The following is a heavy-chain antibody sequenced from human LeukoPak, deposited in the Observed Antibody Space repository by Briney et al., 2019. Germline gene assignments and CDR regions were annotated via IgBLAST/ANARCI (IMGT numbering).Heavy chain of an antibody. CDR3: ARALDAMWRGVFDY. CDR2: INPNSGGT. CDR1: GYTFTGYY. J-gene: IGHJ4*02. Sequence: GASVKVSCKASGYTFTGYYMHWVRQAPGQGLEWMGWINPNSGGTNYAQKFQGRVTMTRETSISTAYMELSRLRSDDTAVYYCARALDAMWRGVFDYWGQGTLVTVSS. D-gene: IGHD2-2*01. V-gene: IGHV1-2*02.